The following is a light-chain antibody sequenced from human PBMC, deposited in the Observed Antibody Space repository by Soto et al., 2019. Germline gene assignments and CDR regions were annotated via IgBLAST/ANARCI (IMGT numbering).Light chain of an antibody. CDR2: GAS. Sequence: EIVLTQSPGTLSLSPGERATLSCRASQSFSSNFLAWYQQKPGQTPRLRIYGASNRATGIPDRFSGSGSGTDFTLTISRLEPEDFAVYYCQQYDSSPRTFGQGTKVEIK. J-gene: IGKJ1*01. CDR1: QSFSSNF. V-gene: IGKV3-20*01. CDR3: QQYDSSPRT.